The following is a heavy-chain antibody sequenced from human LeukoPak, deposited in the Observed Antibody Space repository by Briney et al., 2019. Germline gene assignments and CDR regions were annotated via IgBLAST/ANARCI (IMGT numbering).Heavy chain of an antibody. D-gene: IGHD3-10*01. Sequence: GGSLRLSCVASGFTFSSYSMNWVRQAPGKGLEWVSSISSSSSYIYYADSVKGRFTISRDNAKNSLYLQMNSLRAEDTAVYYCAKAPSMVRGFSPFDPWGQGTLVTVSS. CDR2: ISSSSSYI. CDR1: GFTFSSYS. J-gene: IGHJ5*02. V-gene: IGHV3-21*01. CDR3: AKAPSMVRGFSPFDP.